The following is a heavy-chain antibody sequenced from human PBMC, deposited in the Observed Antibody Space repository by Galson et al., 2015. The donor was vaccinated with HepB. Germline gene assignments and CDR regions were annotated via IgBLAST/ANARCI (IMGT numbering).Heavy chain of an antibody. CDR2: INAGNGNT. Sequence: SVKVSCKASGYTFTSYAMHWVRQAPGQRLEWMGWINAGNGNTKYSQKFQGRVTITRDTSASTAHMELSSLRSEDTAVYYCARGSCSSTSCWYNWFDPWGQGTLVTVSS. CDR1: GYTFTSYA. V-gene: IGHV1-3*01. CDR3: ARGSCSSTSCWYNWFDP. J-gene: IGHJ5*02. D-gene: IGHD2-2*01.